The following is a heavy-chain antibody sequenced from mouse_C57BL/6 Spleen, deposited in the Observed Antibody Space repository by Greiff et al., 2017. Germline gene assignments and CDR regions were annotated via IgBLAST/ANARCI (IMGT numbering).Heavy chain of an antibody. CDR3: AKSGTRAMDY. D-gene: IGHD4-1*01. CDR1: GFSLTSYG. V-gene: IGHV2-5*01. Sequence: QVQLKESGPGLVQPSQCLSITCTVSGFSLTSYGVHWVRQSPGKGLEWLGVIWRGGSTDYNAAFMSRLSITKDNSKSQVFYNMNSRQADDTAIYYCAKSGTRAMDYWGQGTSVTVSS. J-gene: IGHJ4*01. CDR2: IWRGGST.